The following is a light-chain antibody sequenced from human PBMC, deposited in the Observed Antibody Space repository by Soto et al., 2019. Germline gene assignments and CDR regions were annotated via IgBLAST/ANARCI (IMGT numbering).Light chain of an antibody. CDR1: QNIPSNY. CDR3: HQYGGSSLT. CDR2: GAS. J-gene: IGKJ4*01. Sequence: EIVLMQSPGTLSLSPGERATLSCRASQNIPSNYLAWYQQKPGQAPRLLIYGASTRATGIPDRFSGSGSGTDFTLTISSLEPEDFAVYYCHQYGGSSLTFGGGTKVDIK. V-gene: IGKV3-20*01.